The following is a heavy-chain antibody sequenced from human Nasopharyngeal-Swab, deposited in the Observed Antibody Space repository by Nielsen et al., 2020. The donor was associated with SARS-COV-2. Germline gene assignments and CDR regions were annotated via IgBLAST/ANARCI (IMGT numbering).Heavy chain of an antibody. CDR3: ARGTPGIPGVDY. V-gene: IGHV3-64*02. D-gene: IGHD2-8*02. CDR2: VSGDGVTT. Sequence: VRQAPGKGLEYLSAVSGDGVTTHYADSLKGRFTISRDNSKNTVYLQLGSLTAEDMAVYFCARGTPGIPGVDYWGQGTLVTVS. J-gene: IGHJ4*02.